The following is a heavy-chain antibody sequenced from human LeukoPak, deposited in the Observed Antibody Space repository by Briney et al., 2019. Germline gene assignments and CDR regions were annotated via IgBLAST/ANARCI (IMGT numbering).Heavy chain of an antibody. CDR3: ARDSSSWYLGHNYFDY. J-gene: IGHJ4*02. Sequence: ASVTVSCKASGYTFTSYAMHWVRQAPGQRLEWMGWINAGNGNTKYSQKFQGRVTITRDTSASTAYMELSSLRSEDTAVYYCARDSSSWYLGHNYFDYWGQGTLVTVSS. D-gene: IGHD6-13*01. V-gene: IGHV1-3*01. CDR2: INAGNGNT. CDR1: GYTFTSYA.